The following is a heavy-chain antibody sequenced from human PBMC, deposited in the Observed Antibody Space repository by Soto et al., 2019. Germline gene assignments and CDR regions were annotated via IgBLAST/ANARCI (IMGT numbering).Heavy chain of an antibody. Sequence: PSETLSLTCTVSGGSISSGDYYWSWIRQPPGKGLEWIGYIYYSGSTYYNPSLKSRVTISVDTSKNQFSLKLSSVTAADTAVYYCARDRGFDWTDYWGRGTLVTVSS. V-gene: IGHV4-30-4*01. CDR1: GGSISSGDYY. CDR3: ARDRGFDWTDY. D-gene: IGHD3-9*01. J-gene: IGHJ4*02. CDR2: IYYSGST.